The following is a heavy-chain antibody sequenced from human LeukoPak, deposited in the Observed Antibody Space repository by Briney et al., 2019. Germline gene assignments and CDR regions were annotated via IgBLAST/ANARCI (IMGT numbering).Heavy chain of an antibody. J-gene: IGHJ4*02. CDR2: INHSGST. CDR1: GGSFSGYY. Sequence: PSETLSLTCAVYGGSFSGYYWSWIRQPPGKGLEWIGEINHSGSTNYNPSLKSRVTISVDTSKNQFSLKLSSVTAADTAVYYCVRGDSFSGNIACWGQGTLVTVSS. V-gene: IGHV4-34*01. CDR3: VRGDSFSGNIAC. D-gene: IGHD2-21*01.